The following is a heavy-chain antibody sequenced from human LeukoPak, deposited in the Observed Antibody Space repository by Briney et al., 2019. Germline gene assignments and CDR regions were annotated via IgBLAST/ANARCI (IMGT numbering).Heavy chain of an antibody. V-gene: IGHV3-23*01. Sequence: PGGSLRLSCAASGFTFSSYGMSWVRQAPGKGLEWVSIISGSGGSTYYADSVKGRFTISRDNSKNTLYLQMKSLRVEDTAVYYCAKGLSFFDYWGQGTLVTVSS. D-gene: IGHD2-2*01. CDR2: ISGSGGST. CDR3: AKGLSFFDY. J-gene: IGHJ4*02. CDR1: GFTFSSYG.